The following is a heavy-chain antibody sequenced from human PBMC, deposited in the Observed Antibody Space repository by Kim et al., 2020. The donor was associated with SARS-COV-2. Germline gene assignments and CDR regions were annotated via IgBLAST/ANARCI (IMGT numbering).Heavy chain of an antibody. V-gene: IGHV3-23*01. CDR3: AKGSATYNYGMDV. J-gene: IGHJ6*02. D-gene: IGHD3-3*01. Sequence: CADPVQGRFTISRDNSKNTLYLQMNSLRAEDTSVYYCAKGSATYNYGMDVWGQGTTVTVSS.